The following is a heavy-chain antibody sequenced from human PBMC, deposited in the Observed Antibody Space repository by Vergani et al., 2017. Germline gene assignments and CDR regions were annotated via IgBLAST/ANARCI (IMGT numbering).Heavy chain of an antibody. CDR2: FDPEDGET. J-gene: IGHJ5*02. D-gene: IGHD3-10*01. V-gene: IGHV1-24*01. Sequence: QVQLVQSGAEVKKPGASVKVSCKVSGYTLTELSMHWVRQAPGKGLEWMGGFDPEDGETIYAQKFQGRVTMTEDTSTDTAYMELSSLKASDTAMYYCARHRWFGGWFDPWGQGTLVTVSS. CDR3: ARHRWFGGWFDP. CDR1: GYTLTELS.